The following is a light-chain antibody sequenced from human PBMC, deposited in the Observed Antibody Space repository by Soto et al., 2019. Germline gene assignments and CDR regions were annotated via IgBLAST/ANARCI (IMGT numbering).Light chain of an antibody. J-gene: IGLJ2*01. Sequence: QSALTQPASVSGSHGQSITISCTGTSSDVGSYNLVSWYQQHPGKAPKLMIYEGSKRPSGVSNRFSGSKSGNTASLTISGLQAEYEADYYCCSYAGSSTLVVFGGGTKLTVL. CDR2: EGS. CDR1: SSDVGSYNL. CDR3: CSYAGSSTLVV. V-gene: IGLV2-23*01.